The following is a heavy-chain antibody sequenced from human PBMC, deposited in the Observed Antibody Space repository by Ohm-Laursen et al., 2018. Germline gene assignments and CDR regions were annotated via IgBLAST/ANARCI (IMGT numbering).Heavy chain of an antibody. J-gene: IGHJ3*02. D-gene: IGHD3-22*01. Sequence: SLRLSCTASGFTFTNAWMSWVRQAPGKGLEWVGRIKRKIEGGTTDYAAPVKGRFTISRDDSENMVYLQMNSLKTEDTAVYYCTTGRPYYYDSSGYYLDAFDMWGQGTMVSVSS. CDR2: IKRKIEGGTT. CDR1: GFTFTNAW. V-gene: IGHV3-15*01. CDR3: TTGRPYYYDSSGYYLDAFDM.